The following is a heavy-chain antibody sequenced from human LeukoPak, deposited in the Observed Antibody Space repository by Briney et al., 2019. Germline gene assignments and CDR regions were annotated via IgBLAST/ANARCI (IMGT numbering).Heavy chain of an antibody. J-gene: IGHJ5*02. CDR3: ARTWCSSTNCYNWFDP. CDR2: MATNSDNT. D-gene: IGHD2-2*01. CDR1: GYTFTRYD. V-gene: IGHV1-8*01. Sequence: GASVKVSCKASGYTFTRYDIDWVRQATGQGLEWMGWMATNSDNTGHAQKFQGRVTMTRNASISTAYMELSSLRSEDTAVYYCARTWCSSTNCYNWFDPWGQGTLVTVSS.